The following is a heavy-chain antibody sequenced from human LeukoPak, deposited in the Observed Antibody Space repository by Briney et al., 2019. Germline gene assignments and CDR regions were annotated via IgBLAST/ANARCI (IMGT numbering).Heavy chain of an antibody. Sequence: SVKVSCKASGGTFSSYAISWVRQAPGQGLEWMGRIIPILGIANYAQKLQGRVTMTTDTSTSTAYMELRSLRSDDTAVYYCARDPGYDILTGYSYFDYWGQGTLVTVSS. CDR1: GGTFSSYA. CDR3: ARDPGYDILTGYSYFDY. J-gene: IGHJ4*02. CDR2: IIPILGIA. D-gene: IGHD3-9*01. V-gene: IGHV1-69*04.